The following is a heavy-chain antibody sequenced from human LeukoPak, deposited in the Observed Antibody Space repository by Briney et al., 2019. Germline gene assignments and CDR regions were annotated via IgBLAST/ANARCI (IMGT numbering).Heavy chain of an antibody. V-gene: IGHV4-59*08. Sequence: SETLSLTCTVSGDCIRSYYWTWIRQPPGKGLERIRYVYYSGSTNYNPSLKNRVTISADTSTNQFSLKLSSVTAADTAVYYCARRSCVPAAPCYYYGMDVWGQGTAVTVSS. CDR1: GDCIRSYY. D-gene: IGHD2-2*01. J-gene: IGHJ6*02. CDR3: ARRSCVPAAPCYYYGMDV. CDR2: VYYSGST.